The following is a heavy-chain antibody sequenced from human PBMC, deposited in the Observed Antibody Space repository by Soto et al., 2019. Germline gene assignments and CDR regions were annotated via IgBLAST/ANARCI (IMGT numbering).Heavy chain of an antibody. V-gene: IGHV4-31*03. CDR1: GGSISSGGYY. Sequence: SETLSLTCTVSGGSISSGGYYWTWIRQHPGKGLEWIAYIYHSGYTFYNPSPKSRVTMSVDTSKNQFSLKLRSVTAADTAVYYCARDHKWDGMDVWGQGTTVTVSS. CDR2: IYHSGYT. CDR3: ARDHKWDGMDV. J-gene: IGHJ6*02. D-gene: IGHD1-26*01.